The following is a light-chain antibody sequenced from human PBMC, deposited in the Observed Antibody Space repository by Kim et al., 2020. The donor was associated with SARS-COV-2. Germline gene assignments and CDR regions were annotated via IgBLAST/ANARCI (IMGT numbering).Light chain of an antibody. CDR3: RKYGSSPT. V-gene: IGKV3-20*01. Sequence: EIVLTQSPGTLSLSPGERATLSCRASQSVSSSYLGWHQQKPSQAPRLLIYGASSRATGIPGRLSGSGSETDFTLTISRLQTEVLAMYYSRKYGSSPTFGQRSKVDIK. J-gene: IGKJ1*01. CDR1: QSVSSSY. CDR2: GAS.